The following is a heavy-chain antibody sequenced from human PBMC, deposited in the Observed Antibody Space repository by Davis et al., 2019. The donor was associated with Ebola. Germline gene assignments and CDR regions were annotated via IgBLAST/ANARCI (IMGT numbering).Heavy chain of an antibody. D-gene: IGHD5-12*01. J-gene: IGHJ5*02. CDR3: ARGSGYARWGWFDP. Sequence: MPSETLSLTCTVPGGSTINYYWSWIRQPPGKGLEWIGEINHSGSTNYNPSLKSRVTISVDTSKNQFSLKLSSVTAADTAVYYCARGSGYARWGWFDPWGQGTLVTVSS. CDR2: INHSGST. V-gene: IGHV4-34*01. CDR1: GGSTINYY.